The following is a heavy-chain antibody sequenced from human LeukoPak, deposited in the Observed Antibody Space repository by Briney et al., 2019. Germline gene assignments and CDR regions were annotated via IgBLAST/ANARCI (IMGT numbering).Heavy chain of an antibody. J-gene: IGHJ6*02. D-gene: IGHD3-22*01. V-gene: IGHV1-2*02. CDR2: INPNSGGT. Sequence: ASVKVSCKASGYTFTGYYMHWVRQAPGQGLEWTGWINPNSGGTNYAQKFQGRVTMTRDTSISTAYMDLSRLRSDDTAGYYCARDRAIVVVKNYYYGMDVWGQGTTVTVSS. CDR3: ARDRAIVVVKNYYYGMDV. CDR1: GYTFTGYY.